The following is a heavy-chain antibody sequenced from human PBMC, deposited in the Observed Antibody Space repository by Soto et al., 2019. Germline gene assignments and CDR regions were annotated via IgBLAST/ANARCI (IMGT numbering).Heavy chain of an antibody. Sequence: EVQLVESGGGYVRPGRSLRLSCVASGFNFEDYAMHWVRQVPGKGLEWVAGISWNSDRLGYAGSVKGRFTISRDNSRKSLDLQMHSLRPEATALYYCAKGGKYAPWGQGTQVSVSS. J-gene: IGHJ5*02. V-gene: IGHV3-9*01. CDR2: ISWNSDRL. D-gene: IGHD1-26*01. CDR3: AKGGKYAP. CDR1: GFNFEDYA.